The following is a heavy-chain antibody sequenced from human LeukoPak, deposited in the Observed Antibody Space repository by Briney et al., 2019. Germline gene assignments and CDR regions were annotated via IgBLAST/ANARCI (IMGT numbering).Heavy chain of an antibody. Sequence: KPSETPSLTCTVSGGSISSGDYYWSWIRQPPGKGLEWIGYIYYSGSTYYNPSLKSRVTISVDTSKNQFSLKLSSVTAADTAVYYCARGDDFWSGPNIWGQGTMVTVSS. CDR2: IYYSGST. CDR3: ARGDDFWSGPNI. D-gene: IGHD3-3*01. CDR1: GGSISSGDYY. V-gene: IGHV4-30-4*08. J-gene: IGHJ3*02.